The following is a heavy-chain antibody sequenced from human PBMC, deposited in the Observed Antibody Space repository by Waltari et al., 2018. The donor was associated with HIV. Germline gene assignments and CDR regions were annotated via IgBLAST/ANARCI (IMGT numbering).Heavy chain of an antibody. V-gene: IGHV3-21*01. CDR2: ISSSSSYI. CDR3: ARTYHYYYYYGMDV. CDR1: GFTFSSYS. J-gene: IGHJ6*02. D-gene: IGHD2-15*01. Sequence: EVRLVESGGGLVKPGGSLRLSCAAPGFTFSSYSLNWVRQAPGKGLEWVSSISSSSSYIYYADSVKGRFTISRDNAKNSLYLQMNSLRAEDTAVYYCARTYHYYYYYGMDVWGQGTTVTVSS.